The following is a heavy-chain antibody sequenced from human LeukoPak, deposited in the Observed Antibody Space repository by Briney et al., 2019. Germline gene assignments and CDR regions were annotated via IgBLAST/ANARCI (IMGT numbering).Heavy chain of an antibody. D-gene: IGHD3-22*01. CDR3: ARSRSGYYEDY. V-gene: IGHV3-21*01. Sequence: PGGSLRLSCAASGLTFSSYSVNWVRQAPGKGLEWVSSISSSSIYRYYADSVKGRFTISRDNAKNSMYLQTNSLRVEDTAVYYCARSRSGYYEDYWGQGTLVTVSS. CDR1: GLTFSSYS. CDR2: ISSSSIYR. J-gene: IGHJ4*02.